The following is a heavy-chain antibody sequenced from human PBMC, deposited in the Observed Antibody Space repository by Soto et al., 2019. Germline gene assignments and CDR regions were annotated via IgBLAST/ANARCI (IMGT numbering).Heavy chain of an antibody. Sequence: QEQLVQSGAEVKKPGSSVKVSCKSSGGTFSSYAINWVRQAPGQGLEWMGGFIPIFGTANYAQNFQDRVTITADVSTNTAYMELSSLRSADTAMYYCARENRYFFYGMDVWGQGTTVTVSS. V-gene: IGHV1-69*01. J-gene: IGHJ6*02. CDR3: ARENRYFFYGMDV. CDR2: FIPIFGTA. CDR1: GGTFSSYA.